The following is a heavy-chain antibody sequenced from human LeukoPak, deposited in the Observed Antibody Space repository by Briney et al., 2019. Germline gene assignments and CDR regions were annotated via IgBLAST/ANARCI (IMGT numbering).Heavy chain of an antibody. Sequence: ASVTVSCKASGYSFTAYWIHWVRQAPGQGLEWMGCMNPNSGVTGYAQSFQGRVTMTRDTSISTAYMELNSLRSDDSAVYYCATDPGWLQSDYSGQGTLVSVLS. CDR3: ATDPGWLQSDY. V-gene: IGHV1-2*02. D-gene: IGHD5-24*01. CDR1: GYSFTAYW. CDR2: MNPNSGVT. J-gene: IGHJ4*01.